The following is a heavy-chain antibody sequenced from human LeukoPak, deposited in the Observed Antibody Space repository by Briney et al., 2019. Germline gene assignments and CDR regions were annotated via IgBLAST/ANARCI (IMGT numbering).Heavy chain of an antibody. V-gene: IGHV1-8*03. Sequence: GASVKVSCKASGYPFTIYDNNWVRQATGQGLEWMGWLNPNNGNTGYAQKFQGRVTITRNTSINTAYMELSSLRSEDTAVYYCARMTVSGRDNWFDPWGQGTLVTVSS. CDR1: GYPFTIYD. D-gene: IGHD6-19*01. CDR3: ARMTVSGRDNWFDP. J-gene: IGHJ5*02. CDR2: LNPNNGNT.